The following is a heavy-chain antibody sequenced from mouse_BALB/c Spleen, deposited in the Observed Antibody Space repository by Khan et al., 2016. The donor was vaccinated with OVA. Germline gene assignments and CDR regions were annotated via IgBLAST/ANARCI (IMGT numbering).Heavy chain of an antibody. V-gene: IGHV2-9*02. D-gene: IGHD3-3*01. CDR2: IWAGGST. CDR1: GYSLTRYG. Sequence: QVQLKQSGPGLVAPSQSLSITCTVYGYSLTRYGVHWVRQPPGKGLEWLGLIWAGGSTNYNWALMSRLSISIDNSKSLVFLIMSILQTDDTALYYCARSKYLARYWGQGTTLTVSS. CDR3: ARSKYLARY. J-gene: IGHJ2*01.